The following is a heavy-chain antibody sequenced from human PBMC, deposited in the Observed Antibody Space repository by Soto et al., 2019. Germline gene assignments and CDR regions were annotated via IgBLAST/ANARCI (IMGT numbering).Heavy chain of an antibody. V-gene: IGHV3-30-3*01. J-gene: IGHJ4*02. CDR1: GFTFSSYA. CDR2: ISYDGSNK. D-gene: IGHD2-2*02. CDR3: ARDSSHCSSTSCYTFDY. Sequence: PGGSLRLSCAASGFTFSSYAMHWVRQAPGKGLEWVAVISYDGSNKYYADSVKGRFTISRDNSKNTLYLQMNSLRAEDAAVYYCARDSSHCSSTSCYTFDYWGQGTLVTVSS.